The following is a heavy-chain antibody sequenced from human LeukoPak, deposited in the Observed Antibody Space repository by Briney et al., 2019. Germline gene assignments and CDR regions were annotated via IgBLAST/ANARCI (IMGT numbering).Heavy chain of an antibody. D-gene: IGHD3-10*01. CDR2: ISGSGGST. CDR3: ASFTYYYGSGREFDY. Sequence: GGSLRLSCATSGFTFSTYSMNWVRQAPGKGLEWVSAISGSGGSTYYADSVKGRITISRDNSKNTLYLQMNSLRAEDTAVYYCASFTYYYGSGREFDYWGQGTLVTVSS. V-gene: IGHV3-23*01. CDR1: GFTFSTYS. J-gene: IGHJ4*02.